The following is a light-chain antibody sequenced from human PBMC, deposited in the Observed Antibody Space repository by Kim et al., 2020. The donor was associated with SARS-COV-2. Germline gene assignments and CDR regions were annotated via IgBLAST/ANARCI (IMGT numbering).Light chain of an antibody. CDR1: QSVSHY. J-gene: IGKJ5*01. CDR2: DAS. CDR3: QQRSNWPS. V-gene: IGKV3-11*01. Sequence: EIVLTQSPATLSLSPEDRATLSCRASQSVSHYLAWYQQKPGQAPRLLIYDASKRATGIAARFSGGGSATDFTLTNRSLEPEDFAVYCCQQRSNWPSFGQGTRLEIK.